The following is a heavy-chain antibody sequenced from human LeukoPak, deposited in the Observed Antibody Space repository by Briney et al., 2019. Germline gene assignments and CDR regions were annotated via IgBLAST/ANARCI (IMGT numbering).Heavy chain of an antibody. Sequence: PGGSLRLSCAASGFTFSSYGMHWVRQAPGKGLEWVAFIRYDGSNKYYADSVKGRFTISRDNSKNTLYLQMNSLRAEDTAVYYCAKGYSSSWYLFQHWGQGTLVTVSS. J-gene: IGHJ1*01. CDR2: IRYDGSNK. D-gene: IGHD6-13*01. CDR1: GFTFSSYG. CDR3: AKGYSSSWYLFQH. V-gene: IGHV3-30*02.